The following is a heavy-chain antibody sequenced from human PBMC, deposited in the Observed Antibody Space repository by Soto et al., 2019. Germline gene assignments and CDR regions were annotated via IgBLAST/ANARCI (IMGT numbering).Heavy chain of an antibody. CDR3: ARHTGYSGYDPYFDY. CDR1: GGSFSGYY. Sequence: PSETLSLTCAVYGGSFSGYYWSWIRQPPGKGLEWIGEINHSGSTNYNPPLKSRVTISVDTSKNQFSLKLSSVTAADTAVYYCARHTGYSGYDPYFDYWGQGTLVTVSS. D-gene: IGHD5-12*01. V-gene: IGHV4-34*01. CDR2: INHSGST. J-gene: IGHJ4*02.